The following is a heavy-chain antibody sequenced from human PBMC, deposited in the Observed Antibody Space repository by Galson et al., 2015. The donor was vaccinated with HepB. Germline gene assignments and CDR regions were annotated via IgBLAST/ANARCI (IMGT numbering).Heavy chain of an antibody. J-gene: IGHJ3*02. V-gene: IGHV1-69*04. D-gene: IGHD2-21*01. CDR3: ARDLDVAVAAHAFDI. CDR1: GGTFSSYT. Sequence: QSGAEVKKPGESLKISCKASGGTFSSYTISWVRQAPGQGLEWMGRIIPILGIANYAQKFQGRVTITADKSTSTAYMELSSLRSEDTAVYYCARDLDVAVAAHAFDIWGQGTMVTVSS. CDR2: IIPILGIA.